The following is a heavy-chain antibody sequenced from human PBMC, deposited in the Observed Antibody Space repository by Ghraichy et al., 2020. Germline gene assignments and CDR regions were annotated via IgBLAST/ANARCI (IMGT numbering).Heavy chain of an antibody. D-gene: IGHD3-3*01. V-gene: IGHV3-23*01. J-gene: IGHJ4*02. CDR3: ASGDFWSGYRFDY. Sequence: GESLNISCAASRFTFSNYAMSWVRQAPGTGLEWVSSISDDGDTTSYADSVKGRFTVSRDKSENTLYLQMNSLRVEDTAVYYCASGDFWSGYRFDYWGQGTLVTVSS. CDR1: RFTFSNYA. CDR2: ISDDGDTT.